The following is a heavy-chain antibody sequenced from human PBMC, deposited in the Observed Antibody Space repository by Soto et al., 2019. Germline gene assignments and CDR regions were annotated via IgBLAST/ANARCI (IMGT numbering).Heavy chain of an antibody. V-gene: IGHV4-4*02. Sequence: QVQLQESGPGLVKPSGTLSLTCAVSGGSLTSNDWWTWVRQPPGKGLEWVGQIHNSGSTFYNPSLRSRITVSINVSANHFSLPLDSVTAADTALYYCARSTGGDACHFWGQGTMVTVSS. CDR3: ARSTGGDACHF. CDR2: IHNSGST. D-gene: IGHD7-27*01. CDR1: GGSLTSNDW. J-gene: IGHJ3*01.